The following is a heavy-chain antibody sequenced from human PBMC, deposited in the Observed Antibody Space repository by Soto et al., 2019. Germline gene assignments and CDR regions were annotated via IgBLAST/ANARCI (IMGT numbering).Heavy chain of an antibody. D-gene: IGHD3-10*01. CDR3: AKDRGVRGSLYYFDN. Sequence: GGSLRLSCAASGFTFSSYAMSWVRQAPGKGLEWVSAISGSGGSTYYADSVKGRFTISRDNSKNTLHVQMNSLRAEDTAVYYCAKDRGVRGSLYYFDNWGQGTLVTVSS. V-gene: IGHV3-23*01. J-gene: IGHJ4*02. CDR1: GFTFSSYA. CDR2: ISGSGGST.